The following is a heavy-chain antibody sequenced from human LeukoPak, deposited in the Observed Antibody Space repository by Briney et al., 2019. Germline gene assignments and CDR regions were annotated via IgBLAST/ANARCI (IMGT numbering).Heavy chain of an antibody. CDR1: GGAISSHY. CDR3: ARSEYDSSGYFDY. J-gene: IGHJ4*02. CDR2: IFYSGST. D-gene: IGHD3-22*01. V-gene: IGHV4-59*11. Sequence: PSETLSLTCEVSGGAISSHYWSWIRQPPGKGLEWIGYIFYSGSTNYNPSLKSRVTISVDTSKNQFSLKLSSVTAADTAVYYCARSEYDSSGYFDYWGQGTLVTVSS.